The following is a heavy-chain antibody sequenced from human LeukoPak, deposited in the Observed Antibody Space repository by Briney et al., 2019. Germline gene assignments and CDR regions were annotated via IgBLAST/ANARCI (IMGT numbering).Heavy chain of an antibody. CDR1: GFTFSSYG. V-gene: IGHV3-33*01. D-gene: IGHD2-2*01. Sequence: GGSLRLSCAASGFTFSSYGMHWVRQAPGKGLEWVAVIWYDGSNKYYADSVKGRFTISRDNSKNTLYLQMNSLRAEDTAVHYCARDVGYCSSTSCRNYYYYYYMDVWGKGTTVTVSS. CDR2: IWYDGSNK. J-gene: IGHJ6*03. CDR3: ARDVGYCSSTSCRNYYYYYYMDV.